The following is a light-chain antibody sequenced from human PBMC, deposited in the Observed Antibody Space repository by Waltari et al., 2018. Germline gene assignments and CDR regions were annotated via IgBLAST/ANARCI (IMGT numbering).Light chain of an antibody. V-gene: IGLV2-11*01. CDR2: DFS. J-gene: IGLJ2*01. CDR3: CSYAGSYVV. Sequence: QSALTQPRSVSGSPGQSVTISCTGTSSDVGGYNYVSWYQQHPGKAPKLWSYDFSKRPPGVPDRFSGSKSGNPASLTISGLQAEDEADYYCCSYAGSYVVFGGGTKLTVL. CDR1: SSDVGGYNY.